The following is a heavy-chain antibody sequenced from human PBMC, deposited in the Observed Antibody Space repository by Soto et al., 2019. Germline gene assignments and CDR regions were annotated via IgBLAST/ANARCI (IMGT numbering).Heavy chain of an antibody. Sequence: LRLSCAASGFTFSSYGMHWVRQAPGKGLEWVAVISYDGSNKYYADSVKGRFTISRDNSKNTLYLQMNSLRAEDTAVYYCAKDRIAVAGNGYYYYYYGMDVWGQGTTVTVSS. CDR1: GFTFSSYG. D-gene: IGHD6-19*01. CDR3: AKDRIAVAGNGYYYYYYGMDV. J-gene: IGHJ6*02. V-gene: IGHV3-30*18. CDR2: ISYDGSNK.